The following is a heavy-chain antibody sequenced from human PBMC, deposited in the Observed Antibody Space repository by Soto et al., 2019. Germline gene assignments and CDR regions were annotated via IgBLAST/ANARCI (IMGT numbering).Heavy chain of an antibody. CDR1: GYTFTSYG. V-gene: IGHV1-18*01. J-gene: IGHJ5*02. CDR2: ISAYNGNT. CDR3: ARDPGIAAAGTWGARNWFDP. D-gene: IGHD6-13*01. Sequence: QVQLVQSGAEVKKPGASVKVSCKASGYTFTSYGISWVRQAPGQGLEWMGWISAYNGNTNYAQKLQGRVTMTTDTSTGTAYMELRSVRSDDTAVYYCARDPGIAAAGTWGARNWFDPWGQGTLVTVSS.